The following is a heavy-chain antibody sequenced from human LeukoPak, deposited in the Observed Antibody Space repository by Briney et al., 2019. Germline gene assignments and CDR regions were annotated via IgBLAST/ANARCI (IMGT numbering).Heavy chain of an antibody. V-gene: IGHV3-33*01. J-gene: IGHJ4*02. D-gene: IGHD6-19*01. Sequence: PGGSLRLSCAASGFTFSSYGMHWVRQAPGKGLEWVAVIWYDGSNKYYADSVKGRFTISRDNSKNTLCLQMNSLRAEDTAVYYCARNGIAVATDFDYWGQGTLVTVSS. CDR2: IWYDGSNK. CDR1: GFTFSSYG. CDR3: ARNGIAVATDFDY.